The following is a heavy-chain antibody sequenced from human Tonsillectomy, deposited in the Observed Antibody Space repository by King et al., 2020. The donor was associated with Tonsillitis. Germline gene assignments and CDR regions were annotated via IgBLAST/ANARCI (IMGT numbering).Heavy chain of an antibody. CDR3: ARRLPYYDMDV. V-gene: IGHV3-13*04. J-gene: IGHJ6*03. CDR1: GFTFSTYD. CDR2: IGIAGDT. Sequence: VQLVESGGGLVQPGGSLRLSCAASGFTFSTYDMHWVRQATGKGLEWVSAIGIAGDTYYPDSVKGRFTISRENAKNSLYLQMNSLRAGDTAVYYCARRLPYYDMDVWGKRTTVTVSS. D-gene: IGHD2-15*01.